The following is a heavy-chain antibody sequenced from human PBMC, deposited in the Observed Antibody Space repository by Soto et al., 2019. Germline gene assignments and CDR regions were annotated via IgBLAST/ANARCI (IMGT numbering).Heavy chain of an antibody. CDR1: GFTFDSYV. CDR2: ISSSGSTI. D-gene: IGHD3-9*01. Sequence: GGSLRLSCAASGFTFDSYVMSWVRQAPGKGLEWVSYISSSGSTIYYADSVKGRFTISRDNAKNSLYLQMNSLRAEDTAVYYCARGSHDILTGHYFDYWGQGTLVTVSS. J-gene: IGHJ4*02. V-gene: IGHV3-48*04. CDR3: ARGSHDILTGHYFDY.